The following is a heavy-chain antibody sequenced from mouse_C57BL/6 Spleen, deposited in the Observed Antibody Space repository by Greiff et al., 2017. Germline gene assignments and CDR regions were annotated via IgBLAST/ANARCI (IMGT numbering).Heavy chain of an antibody. Sequence: EVQLQQSGPELVKPGASVKIPCKASGYTFTDYNMDWVKQSHGKSLEWIGDINPNNGGTIYNQKFKGKATLTVDKSSSTAYMELRSLTSEDTAVYDYARGTRVVAPYFDYWGQGTTLTFSS. CDR2: INPNNGGT. V-gene: IGHV1-18*01. J-gene: IGHJ2*01. D-gene: IGHD1-1*02. CDR3: ARGTRVVAPYFDY. CDR1: GYTFTDYN.